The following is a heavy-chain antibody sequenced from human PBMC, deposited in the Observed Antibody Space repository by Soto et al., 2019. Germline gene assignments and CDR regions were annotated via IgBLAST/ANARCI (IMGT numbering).Heavy chain of an antibody. J-gene: IGHJ4*02. CDR1: GFTFSSYA. CDR3: AKHPSDVRGPGKYY. V-gene: IGHV3-23*01. D-gene: IGHD3-10*02. Sequence: EVQLLESGGGLVQPGGSLRLSCAASGFTFSSYAMSWVRQAPGKGLEWVSAISGSGGSTYYADSVKGRFTISRDNSMNTLYLQMNSLRAEDTAVYYCAKHPSDVRGPGKYYWGQGTLVTVSS. CDR2: ISGSGGST.